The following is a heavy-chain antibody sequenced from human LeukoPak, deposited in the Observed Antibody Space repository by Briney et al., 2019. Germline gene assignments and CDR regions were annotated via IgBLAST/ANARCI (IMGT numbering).Heavy chain of an antibody. V-gene: IGHV1-69*05. D-gene: IGHD3-22*01. Sequence: SVKVSCKASGYTFTSYDINWVRQAPGQGLEWMGGIIPIFGTANYAQKFQGRVTITTDESTSTAYMELSSLRSEDTAVYYCARDQGYYYDSSGYYSWGQGTLVTVSS. J-gene: IGHJ4*02. CDR2: IIPIFGTA. CDR3: ARDQGYYYDSSGYYS. CDR1: GYTFTSYD.